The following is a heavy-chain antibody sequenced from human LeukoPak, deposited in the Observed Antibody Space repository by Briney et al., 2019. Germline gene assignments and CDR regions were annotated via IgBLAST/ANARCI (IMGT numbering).Heavy chain of an antibody. D-gene: IGHD2-21*01. V-gene: IGHV4-4*07. Sequence: PSETLSLTCTVSGGSISSYYWSWIRQPAGKGLEWIGRIYTSGSTNYNPSLKSRVSISVDTSKNQFSLKVRSVTAADTAVYYCARDKAPCGDTTCPFYGFDYWGQGTLVTVSS. J-gene: IGHJ4*02. CDR2: IYTSGST. CDR3: ARDKAPCGDTTCPFYGFDY. CDR1: GGSISSYY.